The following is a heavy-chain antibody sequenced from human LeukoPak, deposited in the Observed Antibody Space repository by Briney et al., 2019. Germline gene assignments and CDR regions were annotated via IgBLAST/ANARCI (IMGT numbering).Heavy chain of an antibody. J-gene: IGHJ4*02. Sequence: GGSLRLSCAASGFTVSSNYMNWVRQAPGKGLEWVANIKQDGSEKYYVDSVKGRFTISRDNAKNSLYLQMNSLRAEDTAVYYCARDLVYGDPSGYWGQGTLVTVSS. CDR1: GFTVSSNY. CDR2: IKQDGSEK. CDR3: ARDLVYGDPSGY. D-gene: IGHD4-17*01. V-gene: IGHV3-7*01.